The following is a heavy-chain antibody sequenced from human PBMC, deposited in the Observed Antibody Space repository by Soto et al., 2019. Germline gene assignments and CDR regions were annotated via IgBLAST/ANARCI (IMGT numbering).Heavy chain of an antibody. V-gene: IGHV3-66*01. CDR3: ARDCSGGSCYGSHAFDI. D-gene: IGHD2-15*01. Sequence: EVQLVESGGGLVQPGGSLRLSCAASGFTVSSNYMSWVRQAPGKGLEWVSVIYSGGSTYYADSVKGRFTISRDNSKNTLYLQMNSLSAEDTAVYYCARDCSGGSCYGSHAFDIWGQGTMVTVSS. J-gene: IGHJ3*02. CDR1: GFTVSSNY. CDR2: IYSGGST.